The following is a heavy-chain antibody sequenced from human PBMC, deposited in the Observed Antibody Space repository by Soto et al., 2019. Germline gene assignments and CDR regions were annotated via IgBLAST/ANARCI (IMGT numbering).Heavy chain of an antibody. CDR3: ARGLHSLFDY. Sequence: QVQLVESGGGVVQPGGSLRLSCAASGFTFSNYGMHWVRQAPGKGLKWVAVIWYDGNNKYYADSVKGRITISRDNSNNTLYVQMTSLRAEDTAVYYCARGLHSLFDYWGQGTLVTVSS. CDR1: GFTFSNYG. CDR2: IWYDGNNK. J-gene: IGHJ4*02. V-gene: IGHV3-33*01. D-gene: IGHD2-21*01.